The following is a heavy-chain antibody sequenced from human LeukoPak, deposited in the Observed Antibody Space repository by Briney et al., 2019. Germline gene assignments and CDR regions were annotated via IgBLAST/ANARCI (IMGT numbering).Heavy chain of an antibody. J-gene: IGHJ4*02. V-gene: IGHV1-2*06. CDR3: ARGRQSNVLLWFGKDFYFDY. Sequence: ASVKVSCKASGYTFTGYYMHWVRQAPGQGLEWMGRINPNSGGTNYAQKFQGRVTMTRDTSISTAYMELSRLRSDDTAVYYYARGRQSNVLLWFGKDFYFDYWGQGTLVTVSS. CDR2: INPNSGGT. D-gene: IGHD3-10*01. CDR1: GYTFTGYY.